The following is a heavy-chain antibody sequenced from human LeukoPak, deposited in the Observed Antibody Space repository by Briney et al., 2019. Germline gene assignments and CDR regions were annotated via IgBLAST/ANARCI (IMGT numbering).Heavy chain of an antibody. CDR3: ARDSYSSALEY. CDR1: GFTFSSYG. D-gene: IGHD6-19*01. Sequence: GGSLRLSCAAYGFTFSSYGMHWVRQAPGKGLEWVAVIWYDGSNKYYADSVKGRFTISRDNSKNKLYLQMNSLRAEDTAVYYCARDSYSSALEYWGQGTLVTVSS. V-gene: IGHV3-33*01. J-gene: IGHJ4*02. CDR2: IWYDGSNK.